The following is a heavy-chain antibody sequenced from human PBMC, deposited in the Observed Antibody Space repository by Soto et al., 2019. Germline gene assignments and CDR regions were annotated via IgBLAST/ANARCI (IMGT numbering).Heavy chain of an antibody. J-gene: IGHJ6*02. CDR2: ISPSTSHI. CDR3: SGFSGGACHQNYGMDV. D-gene: IGHD2-21*02. V-gene: IGHV3-21*01. Sequence: EVHLVESGGGLVKPGGSLRLSCAVSGFTFSRCTMNWVRQAPGKGLEWVSSISPSTSHIYYADSVKGRFTISRDNAKNTMFLQMNSLRAEDTAVYDCSGFSGGACHQNYGMDVWGQGTTVTVSS. CDR1: GFTFSRCT.